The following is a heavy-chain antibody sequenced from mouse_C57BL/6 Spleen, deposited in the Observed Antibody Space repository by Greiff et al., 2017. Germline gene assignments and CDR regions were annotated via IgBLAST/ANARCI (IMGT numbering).Heavy chain of an antibody. Sequence: QVQLQQSGAELVKPGASVKISCKASGYAFSSYWMNWVKQRPGKGLEWIGQIYPGDGDTNYNGKFKGKATLTADKSSSTAYMQLSSLTSEDSAVYCCARSPSITTVVAHFDYWGQGTTLTVSS. J-gene: IGHJ2*01. D-gene: IGHD1-1*01. CDR2: IYPGDGDT. CDR1: GYAFSSYW. V-gene: IGHV1-80*01. CDR3: ARSPSITTVVAHFDY.